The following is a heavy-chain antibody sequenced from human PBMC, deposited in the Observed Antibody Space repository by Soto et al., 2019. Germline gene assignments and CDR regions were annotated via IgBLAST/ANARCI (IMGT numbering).Heavy chain of an antibody. Sequence: QVQVVESGGGVVQPGRSLRLSCAASGFTFSSFGMHWVRQAPGKGLEWVSLIWYDGSKKSYGDSVKGRFTISRDNSRNTVYLQMNSLRADDTAVYYCARDASYYSPCSGYYLSPNGMDVWGQGTTVTVSS. CDR3: ARDASYYSPCSGYYLSPNGMDV. D-gene: IGHD3-22*01. V-gene: IGHV3-33*01. J-gene: IGHJ6*02. CDR1: GFTFSSFG. CDR2: IWYDGSKK.